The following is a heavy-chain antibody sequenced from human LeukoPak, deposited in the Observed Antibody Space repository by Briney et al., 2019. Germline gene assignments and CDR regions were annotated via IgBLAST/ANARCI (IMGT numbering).Heavy chain of an antibody. CDR2: IYYSGST. CDR1: GGSISSYY. V-gene: IGHV4-59*08. D-gene: IGHD5-24*01. Sequence: SETLSLTCTVSGGSISSYYWSWIRQPPGKGLEWIGYIYYSGSTNYNPSLKSRVTISVDTSKNQFSLKLSSVTAADTAVYYCARHGGSNGGRWLQFEGYWYFDYWGQGTLVTVSS. CDR3: ARHGGSNGGRWLQFEGYWYFDY. J-gene: IGHJ4*02.